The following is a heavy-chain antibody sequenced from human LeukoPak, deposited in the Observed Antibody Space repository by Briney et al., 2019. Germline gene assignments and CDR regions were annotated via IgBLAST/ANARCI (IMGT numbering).Heavy chain of an antibody. J-gene: IGHJ4*02. D-gene: IGHD2-15*01. CDR2: INPNSGGT. V-gene: IGHV1-2*02. CDR3: ARDCSGGSCYSRGDY. CDR1: GYTFTGYY. Sequence: GASVKVSCKASGYTFTGYYMHWVRQAPGQGLEWMGWINPNSGGTNYAQKFQGRVTMTRDTSISTAYMELSRLRSGDTAVYYCARDCSGGSCYSRGDYWGQGTLVTVSS.